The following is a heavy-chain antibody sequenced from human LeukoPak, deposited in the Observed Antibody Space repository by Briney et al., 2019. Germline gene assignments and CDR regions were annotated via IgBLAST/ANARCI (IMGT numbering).Heavy chain of an antibody. CDR2: IYHSGST. D-gene: IGHD3-10*01. CDR3: ARHRITFIRGREGWFDP. V-gene: IGHV4-4*02. J-gene: IGHJ5*02. Sequence: SGTLSLTCAVSGGSISSSNWWSWVRQPPGKGLEWIGEIYHSGSTNYNPSLKSRVTISVDTSESQFSLKLSSVTAADTAVYFCARHRITFIRGREGWFDPWGQGTLVTVSS. CDR1: GGSISSSNW.